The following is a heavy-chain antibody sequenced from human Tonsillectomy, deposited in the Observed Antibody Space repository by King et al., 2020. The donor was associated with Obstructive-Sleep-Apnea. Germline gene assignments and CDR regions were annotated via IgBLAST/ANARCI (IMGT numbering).Heavy chain of an antibody. J-gene: IGHJ5*02. CDR1: GYSISSGYY. D-gene: IGHD3-22*01. V-gene: IGHV4-38-2*02. CDR2: IYHSGST. CDR3: ARGPGEIVVVITTWDWFDP. Sequence: MQLQESGPGLVKPSETLSLTCTVSGYSISSGYYWGWIRQPPGKGLEWIGSIYHSGSTYYNPSLKSQVTISVDTSKNQFSLKLSSVTAADTAVYYCARGPGEIVVVITTWDWFDPWGQGTLVTVSS.